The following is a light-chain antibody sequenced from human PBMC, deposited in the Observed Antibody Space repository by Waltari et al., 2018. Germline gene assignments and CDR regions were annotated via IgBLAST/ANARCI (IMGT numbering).Light chain of an antibody. CDR1: SSNVGSTH. Sequence: QSVLSQPPSASGTPGQRVTISCSGTSSNVGSTHVYWYQHLPGTVPKLLIYRNDQRPSGVPDRFSGSKSGTSASLAISGLQSEDESDYYCAVWDDSLIGRVFGGGTKLTVL. CDR3: AVWDDSLIGRV. CDR2: RND. J-gene: IGLJ3*02. V-gene: IGLV1-47*01.